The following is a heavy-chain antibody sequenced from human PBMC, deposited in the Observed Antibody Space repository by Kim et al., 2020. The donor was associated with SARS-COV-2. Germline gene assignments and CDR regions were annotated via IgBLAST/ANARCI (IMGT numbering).Heavy chain of an antibody. CDR2: INSDGSST. V-gene: IGHV3-74*01. Sequence: GGSLRLSCAASGFTFSSYWMHWVRQAPGKGLVWVSRINSDGSSTSYADSVKGRFTISRDNAKNTLYLQMNSLRAEDTAVYYCARVQGYYDSSGYSDVGFDYWGQGTLVTVSS. CDR1: GFTFSSYW. CDR3: ARVQGYYDSSGYSDVGFDY. J-gene: IGHJ4*02. D-gene: IGHD3-22*01.